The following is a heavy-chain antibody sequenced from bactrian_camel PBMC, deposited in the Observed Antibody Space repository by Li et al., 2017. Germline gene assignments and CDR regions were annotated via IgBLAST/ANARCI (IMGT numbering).Heavy chain of an antibody. D-gene: IGHD3*01. CDR2: IGRDGNT. Sequence: AGGSLTLSCVASGYAASSVCMGWFRQAPGKEREGVAAIGRDGNTSYADSVKGRFTISRDNTKNILYLQMNSLKLEDTAVYSCAADLAPVGWRPSTLSTCRYYYQGHGTQVTVS. V-gene: IGHV3S57*01. J-gene: IGHJ4*01. CDR1: GYAASSVC.